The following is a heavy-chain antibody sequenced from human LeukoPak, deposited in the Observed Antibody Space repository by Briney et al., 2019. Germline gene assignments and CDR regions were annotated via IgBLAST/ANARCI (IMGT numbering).Heavy chain of an antibody. CDR3: AREDGDPYSPFDY. V-gene: IGHV3-53*01. Sequence: PGGSLRLSCAVSGFTVSSNYMTWVRQAPGQGLEWVSVIYSGGTTYYTDSVKGRFTISRDNSRNTVYLQMNSLRAEDTAVYYCAREDGDPYSPFDYWGQGTLVTVSS. CDR2: IYSGGTT. D-gene: IGHD7-27*01. J-gene: IGHJ4*02. CDR1: GFTVSSNY.